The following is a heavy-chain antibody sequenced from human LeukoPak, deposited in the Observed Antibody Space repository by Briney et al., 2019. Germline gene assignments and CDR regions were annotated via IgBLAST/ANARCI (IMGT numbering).Heavy chain of an antibody. J-gene: IGHJ4*02. CDR1: GFTFSSYE. CDR3: AKAGSIRFGY. V-gene: IGHV3-48*03. CDR2: ISNSGSNT. Sequence: PGGSLRLSCAASGFTFSSYEMNWVRQAPGKGLEWVSYISNSGSNTYYADSVKGRFTISRDNSKNTLYLQMNSLRAEDTAVYYCAKAGSIRFGYWGQGTLVTVSS. D-gene: IGHD1-26*01.